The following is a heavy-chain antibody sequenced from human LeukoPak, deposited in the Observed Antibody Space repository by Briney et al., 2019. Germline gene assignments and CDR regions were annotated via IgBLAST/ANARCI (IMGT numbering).Heavy chain of an antibody. V-gene: IGHV3-21*01. J-gene: IGHJ4*02. D-gene: IGHD4-23*01. Sequence: GGSLRLSCAASGFTFSSYSMNWVRQAPGKGLEWVSSISSSSSYIYYADSVKGRSTISRDNAKNSLYLQMNSLRAEDTAVYYWASHTNYGGNPGDYWGQGTLVTVSS. CDR1: GFTFSSYS. CDR3: ASHTNYGGNPGDY. CDR2: ISSSSSYI.